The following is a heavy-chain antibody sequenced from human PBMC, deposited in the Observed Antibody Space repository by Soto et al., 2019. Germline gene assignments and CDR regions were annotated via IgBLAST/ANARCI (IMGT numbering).Heavy chain of an antibody. CDR2: INPNSGST. V-gene: IGHV1-2*04. CDR3: ARGDTAMATYYFDY. D-gene: IGHD5-18*01. Sequence: ASMKVYCRASGYTFTSYYMHWVRQAPGQGLEWMGWINPNSGSTNYAQKFQGWVTMTRDTSISTAYMELSRLRSDDTAVYYCARGDTAMATYYFDYWGQGTLVTVSS. CDR1: GYTFTSYY. J-gene: IGHJ4*02.